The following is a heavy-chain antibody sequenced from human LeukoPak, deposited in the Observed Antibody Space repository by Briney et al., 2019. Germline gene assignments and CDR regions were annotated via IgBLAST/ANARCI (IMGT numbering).Heavy chain of an antibody. V-gene: IGHV1-69*13. CDR2: IIPIFGTV. CDR3: AIVGAAVTTFSWFDP. CDR1: GGTFSSYG. D-gene: IGHD4-17*01. J-gene: IGHJ5*02. Sequence: AASVKVSCKASGGTFSSYGISWVRQAPGQGLEWMGGIIPIFGTVNYAERFQGRVTITADESTSTAYMELSSLRSEDTAVYYCAIVGAAVTTFSWFDPWGQGTLVTVSS.